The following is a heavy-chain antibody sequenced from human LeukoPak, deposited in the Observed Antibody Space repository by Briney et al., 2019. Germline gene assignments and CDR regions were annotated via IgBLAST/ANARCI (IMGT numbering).Heavy chain of an antibody. CDR1: GFTFSSYG. CDR3: ARDSDSGSSVDGFDY. D-gene: IGHD1-26*01. Sequence: PGGSLRLSCAASGFTFSSYGMHWVRQAPGKGLEWVAVIWYDGSNKYYADSVKGRFTISRDDSKNTLYLQMNSLRAEDTAVYYCARDSDSGSSVDGFDYWGQGTLVTVSS. CDR2: IWYDGSNK. J-gene: IGHJ4*02. V-gene: IGHV3-33*01.